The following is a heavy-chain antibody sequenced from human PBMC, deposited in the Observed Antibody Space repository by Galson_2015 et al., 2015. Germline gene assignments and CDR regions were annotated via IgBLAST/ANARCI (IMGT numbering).Heavy chain of an antibody. CDR3: ARGGSRGYLDYYYGMDV. V-gene: IGHV1-8*01. CDR1: GYTFTSYD. CDR2: MNPNSGNT. J-gene: IGHJ6*02. Sequence: SVKVSCKASGYTFTSYDINWVRQATGQGLEWMGWMNPNSGNTGYAQKFQGRVTMTRNTSISTAYMELSSLRSEDTAVYYCARGGSRGYLDYYYGMDVWGQGTTVTVSS. D-gene: IGHD3-22*01.